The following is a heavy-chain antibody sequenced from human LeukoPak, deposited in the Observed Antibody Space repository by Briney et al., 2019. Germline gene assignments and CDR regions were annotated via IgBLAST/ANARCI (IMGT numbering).Heavy chain of an antibody. Sequence: SETLSLTCTVSGGSISSYYWSWIRQPAGKGLEWIGRIYTSGSTNYNPSLKSRVTMSVDTSKNQFSLKLSSVTAADTAVYYCVPYYYDSSGYYYAPGWGQGTLVTVSS. CDR2: IYTSGST. CDR1: GGSISSYY. V-gene: IGHV4-4*07. CDR3: VPYYYDSSGYYYAPG. D-gene: IGHD3-22*01. J-gene: IGHJ4*02.